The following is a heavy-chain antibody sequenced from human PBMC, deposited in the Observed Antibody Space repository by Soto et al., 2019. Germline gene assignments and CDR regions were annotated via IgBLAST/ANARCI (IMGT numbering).Heavy chain of an antibody. V-gene: IGHV5-51*01. Sequence: GESLKISCKGSGYSFTSYWIGWVRQMPGKGLEWMGIIYPGDSDTRYSPSFQGQVTISADKSISTAYLQWSSLKASDTAMYYCARRGGGEYSSSSAYYYYYYGMDVWGQGTTVTGSS. CDR3: ARRGGGEYSSSSAYYYYYYGMDV. CDR1: GYSFTSYW. CDR2: IYPGDSDT. D-gene: IGHD6-6*01. J-gene: IGHJ6*02.